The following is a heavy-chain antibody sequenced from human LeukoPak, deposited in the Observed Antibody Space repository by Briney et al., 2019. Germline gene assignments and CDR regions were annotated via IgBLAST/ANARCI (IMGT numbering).Heavy chain of an antibody. CDR2: ISHDGII. D-gene: IGHD4-23*01. J-gene: IGHJ4*02. V-gene: IGHV3-74*01. CDR3: ARDRPHGNDY. Sequence: PGGSLRLSCETAGFTFSSYVMHWVRRTPGKGLVWVSRISHDGIISYADSVKGRFTISRDNAKNTLILQMNSLRVEDTAVYYCARDRPHGNDYWGQGTLVTVSS. CDR1: GFTFSSYV.